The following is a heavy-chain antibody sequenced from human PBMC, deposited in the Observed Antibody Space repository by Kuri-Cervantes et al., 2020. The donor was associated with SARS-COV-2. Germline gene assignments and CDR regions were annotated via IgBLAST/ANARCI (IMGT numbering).Heavy chain of an antibody. D-gene: IGHD1-26*01. CDR2: IDWDDDK. J-gene: IGHJ5*02. CDR1: GFSLSTSGMC. Sequence: GPTLVKPTQTLTLTCTFSGFSLSTSGMCVSWIRQPPGKALEWLARIDWDDDKYYSTSLKTRLTISKDTSKNQVVLTMTNMDPVDTATYYCARMANSGSANWFDPWGQGTLVTVSS. CDR3: ARMANSGSANWFDP. V-gene: IGHV2-70*11.